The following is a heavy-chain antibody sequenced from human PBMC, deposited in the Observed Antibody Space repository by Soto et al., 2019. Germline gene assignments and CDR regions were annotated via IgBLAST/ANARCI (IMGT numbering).Heavy chain of an antibody. CDR1: GYTFAAYY. J-gene: IGHJ4*02. V-gene: IGHV1-2*02. CDR3: ARDPGYSAYWGYFFDS. D-gene: IGHD2-8*02. CDR2: INPTSGGT. Sequence: QVQLVQSGAEVKKPGASVKVSCKTSGYTFAAYYIHWIRQAPGQGLEWMGWINPTSGGTVYAQNFQDRVTMTRKTSISTAYMELRRLNSDDTAVYYCARDPGYSAYWGYFFDSWGQGTPVTASS.